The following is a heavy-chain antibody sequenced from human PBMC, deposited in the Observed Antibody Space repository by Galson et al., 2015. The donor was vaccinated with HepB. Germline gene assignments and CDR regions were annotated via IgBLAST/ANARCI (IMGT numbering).Heavy chain of an antibody. CDR3: ARDPGYGSGSYYRVCYSFDY. Sequence: SLRLSCAASGFTFSSYAMHWVRQAPGKGLEWVAVMSYDGSNKYYADSVKGRFTISRDNSKNTLYLQMNSLRAEDTAVYYCARDPGYGSGSYYRVCYSFDYWGQGSLVTVPS. CDR2: MSYDGSNK. D-gene: IGHD3-10*01. V-gene: IGHV3-30*04. J-gene: IGHJ4*02. CDR1: GFTFSSYA.